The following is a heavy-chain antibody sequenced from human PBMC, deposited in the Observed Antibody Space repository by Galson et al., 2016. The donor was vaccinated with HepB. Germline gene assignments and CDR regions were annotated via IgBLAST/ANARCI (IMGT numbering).Heavy chain of an antibody. CDR3: LKSGYCGITDCFHAFDT. D-gene: IGHD2-2*01. CDR1: GFTFSSYS. J-gene: IGHJ3*02. Sequence: SLRLSCAASGFTFSSYSMHWVRQAPGKGLEYISTISNDGRSRYFVDSVRGRFTIPRDNSKNTVYLQMSSLRPEDSATYYCLKSGYCGITDCFHAFDTWGQGTMVTVSS. V-gene: IGHV3-64D*08. CDR2: ISNDGRSR.